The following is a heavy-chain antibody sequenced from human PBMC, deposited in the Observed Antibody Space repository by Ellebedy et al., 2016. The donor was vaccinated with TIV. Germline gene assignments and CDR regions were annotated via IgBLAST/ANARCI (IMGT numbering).Heavy chain of an antibody. CDR1: GYTFTNFG. Sequence: ASVKVSYXASGYTFTNFGISWVRQAPGQGLEWMGWVSPYNGNTNYAQKFQARVTMTTDTSTSTAYMELRSLRSDDTALYFCARDSDYGGVTNHWYFNLWGRGTLVTVSS. CDR2: VSPYNGNT. V-gene: IGHV1-18*01. D-gene: IGHD4-23*01. CDR3: ARDSDYGGVTNHWYFNL. J-gene: IGHJ2*01.